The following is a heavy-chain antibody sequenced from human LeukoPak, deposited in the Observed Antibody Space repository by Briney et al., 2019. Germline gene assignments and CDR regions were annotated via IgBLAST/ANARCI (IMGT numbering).Heavy chain of an antibody. Sequence: PGGALRLSCAASGFTFSSNAMTWVRQAPGKGLAWVSAISGSGCSTYYADSVNGPFTISRDNSNNTLYLPMNSLRAEDTAKYYCAKYSQLLSGYYFDFWGQGTLVTVS. CDR2: ISGSGCST. V-gene: IGHV3-23*01. CDR1: GFTFSSNA. J-gene: IGHJ4*02. D-gene: IGHD2-2*01. CDR3: AKYSQLLSGYYFDF.